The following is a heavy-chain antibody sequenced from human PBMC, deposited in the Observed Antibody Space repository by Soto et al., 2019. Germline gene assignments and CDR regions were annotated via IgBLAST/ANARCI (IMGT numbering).Heavy chain of an antibody. J-gene: IGHJ6*02. CDR2: IDPSDSYT. D-gene: IGHD2-15*01. CDR3: ARHVPENCSGGSCYHYYYGMDV. Sequence: GESLKISCKGSGYSFTSYWISWVRQMPGKGLEWMGRIDPSDSYTNYSPSFQGHVTISADKSISTAYLQWSSLKASDTAMYYCARHVPENCSGGSCYHYYYGMDVWGQGTTVTVSS. V-gene: IGHV5-10-1*01. CDR1: GYSFTSYW.